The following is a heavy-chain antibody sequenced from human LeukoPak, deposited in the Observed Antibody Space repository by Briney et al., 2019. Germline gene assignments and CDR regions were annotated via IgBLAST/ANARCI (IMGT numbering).Heavy chain of an antibody. V-gene: IGHV1-58*02. CDR2: IVVGSGNT. CDR3: AADPRFYSGSRNWFDP. CDR1: GFTFTSSA. D-gene: IGHD1-26*01. Sequence: ASVKVSCKASGFTFTSSAMQWVRQARGQRLEWIGWIVVGSGNTNYAQKFQERVTITRDMSTSTAYMELSSLRSEDTAVYYCAADPRFYSGSRNWFDPWGQGTLVTVSS. J-gene: IGHJ5*02.